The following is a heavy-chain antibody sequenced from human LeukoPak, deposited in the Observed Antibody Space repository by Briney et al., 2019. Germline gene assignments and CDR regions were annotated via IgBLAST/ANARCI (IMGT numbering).Heavy chain of an antibody. CDR1: GFTFSSYA. D-gene: IGHD4-23*01. Sequence: GGSLRLSCAASGFTFSSYAMTWVRQAPGKGLEWVSGISGSGGSTFYADSVKGRFTISRDNSKNSLYLQMNTLRAEDTAIYYCARDSPDYGGKGFDYWGQGTLVTVSS. J-gene: IGHJ4*02. CDR2: ISGSGGST. V-gene: IGHV3-23*01. CDR3: ARDSPDYGGKGFDY.